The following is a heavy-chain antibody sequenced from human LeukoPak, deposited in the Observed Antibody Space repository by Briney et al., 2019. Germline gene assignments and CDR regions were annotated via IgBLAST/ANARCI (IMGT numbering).Heavy chain of an antibody. CDR1: GGSISSSNW. CDR2: IYHSGST. V-gene: IGHV4-4*02. CDR3: ARDRPTVTTSDAFDI. J-gene: IGHJ3*02. Sequence: SETLSLTCAVSGGSISSSNWWSWVRPPPGKGLEWIGEIYHSGSTNYNPSLKSRVTISLDKSKNQFSLKLSSVTAADTAVYYCARDRPTVTTSDAFDIWGQGTMVTVSS. D-gene: IGHD4-17*01.